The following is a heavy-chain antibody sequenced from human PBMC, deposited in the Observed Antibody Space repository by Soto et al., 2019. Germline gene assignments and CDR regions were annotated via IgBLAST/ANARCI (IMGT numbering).Heavy chain of an antibody. CDR1: GGSISSYY. Sequence: SETLSLTCTVSGGSISSYYWSWIRQPPGKGLEWIGYIYYSGSTNYNPSLKSRVTISVDTSKNQFSLKLSSVTAADTAVYYCARGIVGATQDYWGQGTLVTVSS. V-gene: IGHV4-59*01. CDR3: ARGIVGATQDY. CDR2: IYYSGST. D-gene: IGHD1-26*01. J-gene: IGHJ4*02.